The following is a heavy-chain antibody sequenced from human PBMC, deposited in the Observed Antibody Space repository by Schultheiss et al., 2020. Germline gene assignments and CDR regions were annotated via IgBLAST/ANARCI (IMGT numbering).Heavy chain of an antibody. D-gene: IGHD2-2*01. CDR1: GGSFSGYY. Sequence: SETLSLTCAVYGGSFSGYYWNWIRQPPGKGLEWIGSIYYSGSTNYNPSLKSRVTISVDTSKNQFSLKLSSLTAADTAVYYCARDRLVRIPAALTYYYYGLDVWGLGTTVTVSS. CDR3: ARDRLVRIPAALTYYYYGLDV. V-gene: IGHV4-34*11. J-gene: IGHJ6*02. CDR2: IYYSGST.